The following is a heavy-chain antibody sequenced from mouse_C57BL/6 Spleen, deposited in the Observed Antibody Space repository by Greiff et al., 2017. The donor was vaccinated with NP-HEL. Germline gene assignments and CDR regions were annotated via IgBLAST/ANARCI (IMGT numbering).Heavy chain of an antibody. CDR1: GYTFTDYE. CDR2: IDPETGGT. CDR3: TIETWFAY. V-gene: IGHV1-15*01. Sequence: QVQLKQSGAELVRPGASVTLSCKASGYTFTDYEMHWVKQTPVHGLEWIGAIDPETGGTAYNQKFKGKAILTADKSSSTAYMELRSLTSEDSAVYYCTIETWFAYWGQGTLVTVSA. J-gene: IGHJ3*01.